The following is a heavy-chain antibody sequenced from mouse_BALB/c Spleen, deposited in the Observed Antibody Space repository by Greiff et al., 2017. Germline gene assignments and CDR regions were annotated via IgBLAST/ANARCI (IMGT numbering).Heavy chain of an antibody. D-gene: IGHD1-1*01. J-gene: IGHJ2*01. V-gene: IGHV14-3*02. CDR1: GFNIKDTY. CDR2: IDPANGNT. CDR3: ASYYGPY. Sequence: VTLKVSGAELVKPGASVKLSCTASGFNIKDTYMHWVKQRPEQGLEWIGRIDPANGNTKYDPKFQGKATITADTSSNTAYLQLSSLTSEDTAVYYCASYYGPYWGQGTTLTVSS.